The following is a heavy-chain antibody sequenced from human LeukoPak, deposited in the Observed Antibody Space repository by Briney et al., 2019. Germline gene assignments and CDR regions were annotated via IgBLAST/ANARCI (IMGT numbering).Heavy chain of an antibody. CDR3: ANSGGYYGMDV. Sequence: PGGSLRLSCAASGFTFSRYALHWVRQAPGKGLEWVAAISYDGSNKYYADSVKGRFTISRDNSKNTLYLQMNSLRAEDTAVYYCANSGGYYGMDVWGQGTTVTVSS. D-gene: IGHD6-19*01. CDR2: ISYDGSNK. J-gene: IGHJ6*02. CDR1: GFTFSRYA. V-gene: IGHV3-30-3*01.